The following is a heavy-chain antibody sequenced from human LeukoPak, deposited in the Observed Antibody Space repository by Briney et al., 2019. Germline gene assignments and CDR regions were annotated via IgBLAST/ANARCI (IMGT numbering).Heavy chain of an antibody. CDR2: ISGSGGST. V-gene: IGHV3-23*01. CDR1: GFTFSSYA. J-gene: IGHJ6*02. CDR3: AKDDPRYYGMDV. Sequence: GGSLRLSCAASGFTFSSYAMTWVRQAPGEGLEWVSAISGSGGSTYYADSVKGRFTISRDNSKNTLYLQMNSLRAEDTAVYYCAKDDPRYYGMDVWGQGTTVTVSS.